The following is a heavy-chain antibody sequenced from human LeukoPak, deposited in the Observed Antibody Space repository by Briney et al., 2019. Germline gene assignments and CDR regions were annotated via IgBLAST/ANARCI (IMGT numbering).Heavy chain of an antibody. CDR3: ARVFGQWLVSFDI. J-gene: IGHJ3*02. CDR1: GFTFSSYW. CDR2: INSDGSST. D-gene: IGHD6-19*01. V-gene: IGHV3-74*01. Sequence: GRSLRLSCAASGFTFSSYWMHWVRQAPGKGLVWVSHINSDGSSTNYADSVKGRFTISRDNAKNTLYLQMNSLRAEDTAVYYCARVFGQWLVSFDIWGQGTMVTVSS.